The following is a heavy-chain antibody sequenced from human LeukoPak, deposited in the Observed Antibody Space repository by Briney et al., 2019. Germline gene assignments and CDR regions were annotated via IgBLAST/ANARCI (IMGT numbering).Heavy chain of an antibody. D-gene: IGHD3-22*01. CDR2: INHSGST. CDR3: ARALADYYDSNYGMDV. CDR1: GGSFSGYY. J-gene: IGHJ6*02. V-gene: IGHV4-34*01. Sequence: PSETLSLTCAVYGGSFSGYYWSWIRQPPGKGLEWIGEINHSGSTNYNPSLKSRVTISVDTSKNQFSLRLSSVTAADTAVYYCARALADYYDSNYGMDVWGQGTTVTVSS.